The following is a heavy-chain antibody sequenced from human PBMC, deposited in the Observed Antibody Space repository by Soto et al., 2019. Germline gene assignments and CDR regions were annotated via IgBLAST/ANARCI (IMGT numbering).Heavy chain of an antibody. Sequence: SETLSLTCAVSGDSIISSDFYWGWVRQPPGKGLEWIGSIFYLGSSYYNPSLKSRVTMSVDTSKNQFSLRLRSVTAADTALYFCARHSLALRKNNWFDPWGQGIMVTVSS. D-gene: IGHD3-3*02. CDR3: ARHSLALRKNNWFDP. V-gene: IGHV4-39*01. J-gene: IGHJ5*02. CDR2: IFYLGSS. CDR1: GDSIISSDFY.